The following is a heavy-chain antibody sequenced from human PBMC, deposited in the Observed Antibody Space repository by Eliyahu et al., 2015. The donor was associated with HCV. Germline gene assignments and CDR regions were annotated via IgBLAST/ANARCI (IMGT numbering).Heavy chain of an antibody. CDR2: ISRDGNNI. CDR1: VFPFXSXA. J-gene: IGHJ6*02. Sequence: LVESGGGVVQPGLSLRLSCAASVFPFXSXAFHWVRQAPGEGLEWVASISRDGNNIFYAASVKGRFTVSRDTSQSTVFLQMTSLRHEDTAVYFCTRSVSVYYYTMDRWGQGTTVTVSS. V-gene: IGHV3-30*14. CDR3: TRSVSVYYYTMDR.